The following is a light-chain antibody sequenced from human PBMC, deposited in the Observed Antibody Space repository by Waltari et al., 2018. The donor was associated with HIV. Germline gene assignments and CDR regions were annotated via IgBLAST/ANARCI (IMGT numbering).Light chain of an antibody. V-gene: IGKV1D-8*03. Sequence: VIWMTQSPSFVSASTGDRVTITCRTSQGFNDFLAWYRQKPGKAPELLIYGASKLQSGVPSRFSGSGSGTDFTLTITSLRSEDFATYYCQQYYSFPWTFGQGTKVEI. J-gene: IGKJ1*01. CDR1: QGFNDF. CDR2: GAS. CDR3: QQYYSFPWT.